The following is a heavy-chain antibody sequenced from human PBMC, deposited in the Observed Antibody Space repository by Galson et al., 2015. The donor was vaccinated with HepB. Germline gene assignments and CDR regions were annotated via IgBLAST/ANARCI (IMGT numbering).Heavy chain of an antibody. CDR3: ARDRCSGGSCSIPD. D-gene: IGHD2-15*01. CDR1: GGSVSSGSYY. V-gene: IGHV4-61*01. Sequence: TLSLTCTVSGGSVSSGSYYWSWIRQPPGKGLEWIGYIYYSGSTNYNPSLKSRVTISVDTSKNQFSLKLSSVTAADTAVYYCARDRCSGGSCSIPDWGQGTLVTVSS. CDR2: IYYSGST. J-gene: IGHJ1*01.